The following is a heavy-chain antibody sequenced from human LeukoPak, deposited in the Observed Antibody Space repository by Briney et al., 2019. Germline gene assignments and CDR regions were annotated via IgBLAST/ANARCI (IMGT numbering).Heavy chain of an antibody. CDR2: IIPILGIA. CDR3: ASKPYGDYPNY. D-gene: IGHD4-17*01. CDR1: GGTFSSYA. V-gene: IGHV1-69*04. J-gene: IGHJ4*02. Sequence: SVKVSCKASGGTFSSYAISWVRQAPGQGLEWMGRIIPILGIANYAQKFQGRVTITADKSTSTAYMELSSLRSEDTAVYYCASKPYGDYPNYWGQGTLVTVSP.